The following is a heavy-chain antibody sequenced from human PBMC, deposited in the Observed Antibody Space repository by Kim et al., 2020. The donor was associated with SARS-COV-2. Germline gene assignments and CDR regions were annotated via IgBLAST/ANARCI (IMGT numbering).Heavy chain of an antibody. J-gene: IGHJ4*02. CDR2: VSGNGSNK. D-gene: IGHD1-1*01. CDR3: ARGLGNNCASFCL. V-gene: IGHV3-33*01. CDR1: GFTFSSYG. Sequence: GGSLRLSCAASGFTFSSYGMHWVRQAPGKGLEWVTVVSGNGSNKYYADSVKGRFTISRDNSKNTLYLQMNSLRAEDTAVYYCARGLGNNCASFCLWGKG.